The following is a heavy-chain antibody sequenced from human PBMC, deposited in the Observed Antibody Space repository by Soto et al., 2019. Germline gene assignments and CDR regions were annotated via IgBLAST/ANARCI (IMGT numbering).Heavy chain of an antibody. V-gene: IGHV3-11*01. J-gene: IGHJ4*02. D-gene: IGHD6-6*01. CDR1: GFTFSDYY. CDR2: ISSSGSTI. Sequence: GESLKISCAASGFTFSDYYMSWIRQAPGTGLEWVSYISSSGSTIYYADSVKGRFTISRDNAKNSLYLQMNSLRAEDTAVYYCASTISSSSPFDYWGQGSLVTVSS. CDR3: ASTISSSSPFDY.